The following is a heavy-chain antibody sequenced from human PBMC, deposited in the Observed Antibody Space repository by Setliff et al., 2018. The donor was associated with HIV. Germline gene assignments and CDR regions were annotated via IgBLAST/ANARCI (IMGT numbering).Heavy chain of an antibody. CDR2: INHSGST. V-gene: IGHV4-34*01. CDR1: GGSLSGYH. Sequence: SETLSLTCAVYGGSLSGYHWSWIRQSPEKGLEWIGEINHSGSTNYNPSLKSRVTISVNKSKNQFSLKLRSVTAADTAVYYCARQGNIVVVTSFDYWGQGTLVTVSS. J-gene: IGHJ4*02. CDR3: ARQGNIVVVTSFDY. D-gene: IGHD2-21*02.